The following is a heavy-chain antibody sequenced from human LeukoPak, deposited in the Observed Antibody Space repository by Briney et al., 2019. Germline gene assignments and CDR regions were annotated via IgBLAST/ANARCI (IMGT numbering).Heavy chain of an antibody. V-gene: IGHV3-7*04. J-gene: IGHJ4*02. CDR3: ARGDAFSGDH. CDR2: IHPEGNEK. Sequence: PGGSLRLSCAVSGFSFTNFWMSWVRQAPGRGLKWVDNIHPEGNEKYHVESVKGRFTISRDNTKNLLFLQMNGLRVEDTAVYYCARGDAFSGDHWGQGTLVTVSS. CDR1: GFSFTNFW.